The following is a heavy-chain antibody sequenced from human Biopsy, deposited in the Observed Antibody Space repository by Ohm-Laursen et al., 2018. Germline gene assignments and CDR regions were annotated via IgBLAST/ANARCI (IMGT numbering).Heavy chain of an antibody. D-gene: IGHD2-15*01. J-gene: IGHJ1*01. CDR1: GYTFTPYY. Sequence: ASVKVSCKASGYTFTPYYIHWMRQAPGQGLEWMGWINPNSDDTNYAQKFQGRVTMTTDTSINAAYMELRRLRSDDTAVYYCAKGQDLRGGAEYFQHWGQGALVTVSS. CDR3: AKGQDLRGGAEYFQH. CDR2: INPNSDDT. V-gene: IGHV1-2*02.